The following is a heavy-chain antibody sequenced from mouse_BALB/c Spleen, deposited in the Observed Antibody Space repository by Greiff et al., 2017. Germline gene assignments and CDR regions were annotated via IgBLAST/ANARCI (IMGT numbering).Heavy chain of an antibody. CDR2: IDPFNGGT. V-gene: IGHV1S135*01. CDR3: ARGYFDY. CDR1: GYSFTSYY. J-gene: IGHJ2*01. Sequence: VQLKQSGPELMKPGASVKISCKASGYSFTSYYMHWVKQSHGKSLEWIGYIDPFNGGTSYNQKFKGKATLTVDKSSSTAYMHLSSLTSEDSAVYYCARGYFDYWGQGTTLTVSS.